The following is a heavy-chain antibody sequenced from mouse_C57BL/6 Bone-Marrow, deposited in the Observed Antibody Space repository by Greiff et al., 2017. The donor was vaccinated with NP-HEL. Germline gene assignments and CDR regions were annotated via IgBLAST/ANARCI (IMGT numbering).Heavy chain of an antibody. CDR2: IYPSDSET. CDR1: GYTFTSYW. CDR3: AYYDPAWFAY. V-gene: IGHV1-61*01. D-gene: IGHD2-4*01. Sequence: VQLKEPGAELVRPGSSVKLSCKASGYTFTSYWMDWVKQRPGQGLEWIGNIYPSDSETHYNQKFKDKATLTVDKSSSTAYMQLSSLTSEDSAVYYCAYYDPAWFAYWGQGTLVTVSA. J-gene: IGHJ3*01.